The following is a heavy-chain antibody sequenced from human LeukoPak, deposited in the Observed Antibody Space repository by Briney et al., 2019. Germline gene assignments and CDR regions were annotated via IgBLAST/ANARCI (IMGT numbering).Heavy chain of an antibody. Sequence: GGSLRLSCAASGFTFSSYGMTWVRQAPGKGLEWVANIKQDGSEKYYVDSVKGRFTISRDNAKNSLYLQMNSLRAEDTAVYYCARGVDYYYYYMDVWGKGTTVTVSS. CDR2: IKQDGSEK. CDR3: ARGVDYYYYYMDV. J-gene: IGHJ6*03. CDR1: GFTFSSYG. V-gene: IGHV3-7*01.